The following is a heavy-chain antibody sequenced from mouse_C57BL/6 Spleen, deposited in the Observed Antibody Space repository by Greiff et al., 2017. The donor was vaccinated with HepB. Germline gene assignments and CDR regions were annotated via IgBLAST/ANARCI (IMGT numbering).Heavy chain of an antibody. V-gene: IGHV1-74*01. CDR2: LHPSDSDT. J-gene: IGHJ4*01. Sequence: QVQLQQPGAELVKPGASVKVSCKASGYTFTSYWMHWVKQRPGQGLEWIGRLHPSDSDTNYNQKFKGKATLTVDKSSSTAYMQLSSLTSEDSEVYYCAIIAAVTTYAMDYWGQGTSVTVSS. CDR1: GYTFTSYW. D-gene: IGHD2-3*01. CDR3: AIIAAVTTYAMDY.